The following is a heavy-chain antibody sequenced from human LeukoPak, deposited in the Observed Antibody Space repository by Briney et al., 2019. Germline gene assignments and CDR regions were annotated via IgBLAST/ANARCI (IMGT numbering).Heavy chain of an antibody. CDR2: IYHSGST. V-gene: IGHV4-38-2*02. J-gene: IGHJ4*02. CDR1: GYSISSGYY. D-gene: IGHD4-11*01. CDR3: ATWTTVHDY. Sequence: SETLSLTCTVSGYSISSGYYWGWIRQPPGKGLEWIGSIYHSGSTYYNPSLKSRVTISVDTSKNQFSLKLSSVTAADTAVYYCATWTTVHDYWGQGTLVTVSS.